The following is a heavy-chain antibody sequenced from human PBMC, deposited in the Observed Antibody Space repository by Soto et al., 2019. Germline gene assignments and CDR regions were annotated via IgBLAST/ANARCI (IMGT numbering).Heavy chain of an antibody. J-gene: IGHJ6*02. Sequence: QLQLQESGSGLVKPSQTLSLTCTVSGGSISSGGYSWTWIRQSPGKGLEWIGYTYQSGSAYYNPSLKSRVTISVDRSKNQFSLNLTSVTASDTALYYCARDYYGTDVWGQGTTVTVSS. CDR2: TYQSGSA. V-gene: IGHV4-30-2*06. CDR3: ARDYYGTDV. CDR1: GGSISSGGYS.